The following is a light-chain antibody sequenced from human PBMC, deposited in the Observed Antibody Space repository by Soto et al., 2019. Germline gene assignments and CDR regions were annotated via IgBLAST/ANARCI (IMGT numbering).Light chain of an antibody. V-gene: IGKV3-15*01. J-gene: IGKJ1*01. CDR2: DAS. Sequence: EVVMTQSPATLSVSPGERATLSCRASQSVSIHLAWYQQKPGQAPRLLMYDASTRATGIPARFSGSGSGTDFTLTISRLESEDFAVYYCQQYGSSPRTFGQGTKVDI. CDR1: QSVSIH. CDR3: QQYGSSPRT.